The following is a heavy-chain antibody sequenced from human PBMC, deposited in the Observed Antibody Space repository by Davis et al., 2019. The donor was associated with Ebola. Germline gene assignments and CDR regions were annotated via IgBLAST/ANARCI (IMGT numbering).Heavy chain of an antibody. CDR2: ISGSGGST. CDR3: AKGDSSGWPGGY. CDR1: GFTFSSYA. Sequence: GESLKISCAASGFTFSSYAMSWVRQAPGKGLEWVSAISGSGGSTYYADSVKGRFTISRDNSKNTLYLQMNSLRAEDTAVYNCAKGDSSGWPGGYWGQGTLVTVSS. D-gene: IGHD6-19*01. V-gene: IGHV3-23*01. J-gene: IGHJ4*02.